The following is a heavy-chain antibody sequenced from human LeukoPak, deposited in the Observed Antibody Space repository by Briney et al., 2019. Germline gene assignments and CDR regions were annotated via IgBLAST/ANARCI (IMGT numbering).Heavy chain of an antibody. CDR1: GFAFSSYA. V-gene: IGHV3-23*01. CDR3: AKDRAYYDFWSGYYTGATGFDY. J-gene: IGHJ4*02. Sequence: GGSLRLSCAASGFAFSSYAMSWVRQAPGKGLEWVSAISCSGGSTYYADSVKGRFTISRDNSKNTLYLQMNSLRAEDTAVYYCAKDRAYYDFWSGYYTGATGFDYWGQGTLVTVSS. CDR2: ISCSGGST. D-gene: IGHD3-3*01.